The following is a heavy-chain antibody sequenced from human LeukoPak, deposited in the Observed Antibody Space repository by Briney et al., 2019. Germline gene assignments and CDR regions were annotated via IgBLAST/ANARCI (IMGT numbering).Heavy chain of an antibody. Sequence: GGSLRLSCAASGFTFSDYYMSWIRQAPGKGLEWVSYISSSGSTIYYAGSVKGRFTISRDNAKNSLYLQMNSLRAEDTAVYYCAREYCSSTSCYLPWAFDIWGQGTMVTVSS. CDR1: GFTFSDYY. J-gene: IGHJ3*02. V-gene: IGHV3-11*01. CDR2: ISSSGSTI. D-gene: IGHD2-2*01. CDR3: AREYCSSTSCYLPWAFDI.